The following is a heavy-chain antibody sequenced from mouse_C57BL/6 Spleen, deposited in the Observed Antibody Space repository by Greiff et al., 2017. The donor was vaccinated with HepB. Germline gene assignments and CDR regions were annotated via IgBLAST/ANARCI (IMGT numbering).Heavy chain of an antibody. CDR2: IDPETGGT. D-gene: IGHD2-5*01. CDR3: TRGGSNYYFDY. Sequence: VQRVESGAELVRPGASVTLSCKASGYTFTDYEMHWVKQTPVHGLEWIGAIDPETGGTAYNQKFKGKAILTADKSSSTAYMELRSLTSEDSAVYYCTRGGSNYYFDYWGQGTTLTVSS. J-gene: IGHJ2*01. CDR1: GYTFTDYE. V-gene: IGHV1-15*01.